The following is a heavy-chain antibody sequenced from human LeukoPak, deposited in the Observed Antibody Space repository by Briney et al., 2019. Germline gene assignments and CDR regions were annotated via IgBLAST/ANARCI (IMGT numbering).Heavy chain of an antibody. V-gene: IGHV3-33*06. J-gene: IGHJ4*02. CDR3: AKDYYDIVGRFDY. Sequence: PGGSLRLSCAASGFTFSSYGMHWVRQAPGKGLEWVAVIWYDGSNKYCADSVKGRFTISRDNSKNTLYLQMNSLRAEDTAVYYCAKDYYDIVGRFDYWGQGTLVTVSS. CDR2: IWYDGSNK. D-gene: IGHD3-22*01. CDR1: GFTFSSYG.